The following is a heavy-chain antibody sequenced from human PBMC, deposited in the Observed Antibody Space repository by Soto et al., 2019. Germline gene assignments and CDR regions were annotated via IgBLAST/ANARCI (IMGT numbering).Heavy chain of an antibody. J-gene: IGHJ6*02. Sequence: PSETLSLTCSVSGGSISSGYYYWSWIRQPPGKGLEWIGNIYYSGNTYYNPSLKSRLIISIDTSKNKFSLKVGSVTAADTAVYYCASSSLYGMDAWGQGTTVTVSS. V-gene: IGHV4-30-4*01. CDR1: GGSISSGYYY. CDR3: ASSSLYGMDA. CDR2: IYYSGNT.